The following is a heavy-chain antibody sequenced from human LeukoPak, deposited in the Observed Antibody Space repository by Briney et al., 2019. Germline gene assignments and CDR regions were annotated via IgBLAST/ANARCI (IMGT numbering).Heavy chain of an antibody. J-gene: IGHJ5*02. D-gene: IGHD5-12*01. CDR1: GGSISSYY. CDR2: IYYSGST. V-gene: IGHV4-59*08. CDR3: ARQYSGYLRNWFDP. Sequence: PSETLSLTCTVSGGSISSYYWSWIRQPPGKGMEWIGYIYYSGSTNYNPSFKSRVTISVDTSKNQFSLKLSSVTAADTAVYYCARQYSGYLRNWFDPWGQGTLVTVSS.